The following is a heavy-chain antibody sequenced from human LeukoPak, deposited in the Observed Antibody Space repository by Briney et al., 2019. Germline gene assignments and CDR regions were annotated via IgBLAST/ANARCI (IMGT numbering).Heavy chain of an antibody. CDR2: IKQDGSEK. Sequence: GGSLRLSCAASGFTFSSYWMSWARQAPGKGLEWVANIKQDGSEKYYVDSVKGRFTISRDNAKNSLYLQMNSLRAEDTAVYYCVRRSIATNYGMDVWGQGTTVTVSS. CDR3: VRRSIATNYGMDV. V-gene: IGHV3-7*01. J-gene: IGHJ6*02. CDR1: GFTFSSYW. D-gene: IGHD6-6*01.